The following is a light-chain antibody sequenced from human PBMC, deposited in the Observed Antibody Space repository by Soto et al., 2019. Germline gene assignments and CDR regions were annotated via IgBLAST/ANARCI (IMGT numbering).Light chain of an antibody. J-gene: IGKJ1*01. CDR3: HEYYDAPQT. CDR2: WAS. V-gene: IGKV4-1*01. Sequence: DIVMTQSPDSLAVSLGERATINCKSSQSVLYTNHKNYLAWYQQKPGQPPNLLIYWASTRESGVPDRFSGSGSATDHTLTISSLQAEDLAAYYGHEYYDAPQTFSQATKVDVK. CDR1: QSVLYTNHKNY.